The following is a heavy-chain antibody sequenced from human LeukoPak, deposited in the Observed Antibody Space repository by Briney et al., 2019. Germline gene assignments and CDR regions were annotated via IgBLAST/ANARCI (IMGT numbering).Heavy chain of an antibody. J-gene: IGHJ6*03. Sequence: SETLSLTCTVSGGSISSYYWGWIRQPPGKGLEWIGYIYYSGSTNYNPSLKSRVTISVDTSKNQFSLKLSSVTAADTAVYYCARALYYYYYMDVWGKGTSVTVSS. V-gene: IGHV4-59*01. CDR3: ARALYYYYYMDV. CDR2: IYYSGST. CDR1: GGSISSYY.